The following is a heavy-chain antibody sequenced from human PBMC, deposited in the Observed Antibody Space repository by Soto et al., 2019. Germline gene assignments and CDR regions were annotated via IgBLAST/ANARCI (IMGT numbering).Heavy chain of an antibody. V-gene: IGHV3-30-3*01. CDR1: GFTFGSYA. D-gene: IGHD2-21*02. J-gene: IGHJ5*02. CDR3: ARVRSVVVTAIGWFDP. CDR2: ISYDGSNK. Sequence: QVQLVESGGGVVQPGRSLRLSCAASGFTFGSYAMHWVRQAPGKGLEGVAVISYDGSNKYYADSVKGRFTISRDNSKNTLYLQMNSLRAEDTAVYYCARVRSVVVTAIGWFDPWGQGTLVTVSS.